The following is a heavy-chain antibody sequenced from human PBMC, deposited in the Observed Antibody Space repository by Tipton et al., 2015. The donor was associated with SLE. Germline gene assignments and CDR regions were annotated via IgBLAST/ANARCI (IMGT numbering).Heavy chain of an antibody. V-gene: IGHV4-59*08. J-gene: IGHJ6*02. CDR2: IYYSGRTRYNPSHSGST. D-gene: IGHD4-23*01. CDR1: GGSIRSYY. Sequence: TLSLTCNVSGGSIRSYYWSWIRQPPGKGLEWIGYIYYSGRTRYNPSHSGSTRYNPSLDSRGSISLDTSKSQFSLKLRSVTAADTAVYYCARHGMVNYYYYGMDVWGQGTTVTVSS. CDR3: ARHGMVNYYYYGMDV.